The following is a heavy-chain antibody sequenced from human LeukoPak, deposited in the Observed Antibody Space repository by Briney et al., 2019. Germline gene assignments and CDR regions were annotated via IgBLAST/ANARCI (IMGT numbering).Heavy chain of an antibody. V-gene: IGHV4-34*01. CDR1: GGSLSGYD. D-gene: IGHD6-19*01. CDR2: INHGGTT. Sequence: SETLFLTCAVYGGSLSGYDWSWIRQPPGKGLEWIGEINHGGTTNYNPSLKSRVTISLDASKKQFSLKLSSVTAADTAVYYCASTWEWLVRGYFDLWGRGTLVTVSS. CDR3: ASTWEWLVRGYFDL. J-gene: IGHJ2*01.